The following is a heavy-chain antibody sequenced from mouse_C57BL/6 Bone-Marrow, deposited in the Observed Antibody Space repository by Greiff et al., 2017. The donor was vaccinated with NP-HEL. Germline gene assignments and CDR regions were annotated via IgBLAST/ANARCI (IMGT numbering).Heavy chain of an antibody. V-gene: IGHV1-64*01. CDR2: IHPNSGST. CDR3: ARNFLLTTVVADY. D-gene: IGHD1-1*01. CDR1: GYTFTSYW. Sequence: QVQLKQPGAELVKPGASVKLSCKASGYTFTSYWMHWVKQRPGQGLEWIGMIHPNSGSTNYNEKFKSKATLTVDKSSSTAYMQLSSLTSEDSAVYYCARNFLLTTVVADYWGQGTTLTVSS. J-gene: IGHJ2*01.